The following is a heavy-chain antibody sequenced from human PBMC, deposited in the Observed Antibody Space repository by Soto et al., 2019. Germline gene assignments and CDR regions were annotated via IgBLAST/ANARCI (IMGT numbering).Heavy chain of an antibody. CDR1: GFTFSSFA. CDR2: ISGDGDNT. Sequence: GGSLRLSCAASGFTFSSFAMSWVRQAPGKGLEWVSSISGDGDNTYYADSVKGRFTISTDTSKNTLYLQMYSLRGEDTAVYYCAKNPHSDFWSDSPNSFDPWGQGTLVTVSS. D-gene: IGHD3-3*01. CDR3: AKNPHSDFWSDSPNSFDP. V-gene: IGHV3-23*01. J-gene: IGHJ5*02.